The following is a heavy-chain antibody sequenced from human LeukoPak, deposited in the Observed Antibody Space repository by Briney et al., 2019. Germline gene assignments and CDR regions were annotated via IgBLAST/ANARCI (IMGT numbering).Heavy chain of an antibody. J-gene: IGHJ4*02. CDR3: VRDRAVAGTEDFYFDF. V-gene: IGHV3-74*01. Sequence: PGGSLRLSCAASGFTFSRYWMHWVRQAPGKGLVWVSRISGDARTTTYADSVKGRLTIFRDNAKNTLYLQMNSLRAEDTALYYCVRDRAVAGTEDFYFDFWGQGTLVTVSS. CDR2: ISGDARTT. CDR1: GFTFSRYW. D-gene: IGHD6-19*01.